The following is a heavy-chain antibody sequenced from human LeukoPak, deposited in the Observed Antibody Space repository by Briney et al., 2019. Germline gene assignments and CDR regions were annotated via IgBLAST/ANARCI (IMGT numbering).Heavy chain of an antibody. CDR2: INPSSGST. Sequence: ASVKVSCKASGYTFTSYCMHWVRQAPGQGLEWMGIINPSSGSTSYAQKFQGRVTMTRDTSTSTVYMQLSSLRSEDTAMYYCAIMDCGGDCYWGYWGQGTLVTVSS. V-gene: IGHV1-46*01. J-gene: IGHJ4*02. CDR1: GYTFTSYC. CDR3: AIMDCGGDCYWGY. D-gene: IGHD2-21*02.